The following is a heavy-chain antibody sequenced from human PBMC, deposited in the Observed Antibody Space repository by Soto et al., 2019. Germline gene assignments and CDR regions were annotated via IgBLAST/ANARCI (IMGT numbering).Heavy chain of an antibody. J-gene: IGHJ4*02. CDR2: INHSGST. Sequence: SETLSLTCAVYGGSFSGYYWSWIRQPPGKGLEWIGEINHSGSTNYNPSLKSRVTISVDTSKNQFSLKLSSVTAADTAVYYCARGSITVRPAPLKIFDYWGQGTLVTVST. CDR1: GGSFSGYY. CDR3: ARGSITVRPAPLKIFDY. V-gene: IGHV4-34*01. D-gene: IGHD3-3*01.